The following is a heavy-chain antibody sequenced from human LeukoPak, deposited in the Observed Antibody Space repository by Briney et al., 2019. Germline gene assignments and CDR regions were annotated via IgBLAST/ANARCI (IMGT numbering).Heavy chain of an antibody. Sequence: SETLSLACTVSGGSFTTSSHYWGWIRQPPGKGLEWIGSLYNSGSTYYSPSLQSRVTISVETSKNQFSLKLSSVTTADTAVYYCARLTWTDADDYWGQGTLVSVSS. D-gene: IGHD3/OR15-3a*01. CDR3: ARLTWTDADDY. V-gene: IGHV4-39*01. CDR1: GGSFTTSSHY. J-gene: IGHJ4*02. CDR2: LYNSGST.